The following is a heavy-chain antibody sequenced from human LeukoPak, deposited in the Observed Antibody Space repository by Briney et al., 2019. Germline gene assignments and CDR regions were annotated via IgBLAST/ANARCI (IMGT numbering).Heavy chain of an antibody. Sequence: GRSLRLSCAASGFSFSDFGMHWVRQAPGKGLEGMTIIWYDGSNKYYADSVKGRFTISRDNSKNTLYLQMNSLRAEDTAVYYCARDGNYDRLDYWGQGTLVTVSS. CDR3: ARDGNYDRLDY. D-gene: IGHD1-7*01. CDR2: IWYDGSNK. V-gene: IGHV3-33*01. J-gene: IGHJ4*02. CDR1: GFSFSDFG.